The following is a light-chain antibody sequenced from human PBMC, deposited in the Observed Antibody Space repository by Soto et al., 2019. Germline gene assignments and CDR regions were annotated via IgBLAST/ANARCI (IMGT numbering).Light chain of an antibody. J-gene: IGLJ2*01. CDR1: SSDIGTYNL. V-gene: IGLV2-23*01. CDR3: CSYAGSDTWV. CDR2: EGS. Sequence: QSALTQPASVSGSPGQSITIFCIGSSSDIGTYNLVSWYQHHPGKAPKLIIYEGSLRPSGISYRFSASKSGNTASLTISGLQAEDEADYHCCSYAGSDTWVFGGGTKLTVL.